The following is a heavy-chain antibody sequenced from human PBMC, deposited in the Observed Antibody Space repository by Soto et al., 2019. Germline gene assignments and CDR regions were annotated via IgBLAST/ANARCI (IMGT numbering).Heavy chain of an antibody. CDR3: ARDDVLCDGGRCYGVPVDV. J-gene: IGHJ6*03. V-gene: IGHV3-66*01. D-gene: IGHD2-15*01. CDR1: GVTVSSKY. CDR2: IQSGGPT. Sequence: GSLRLSCAASGVTVSSKYMSWVRQAPGKGLEWVSLIQSGGPTYYADSVKGRFTISRDTSENTVHLQMDSLRAEDTAVYYCARDDVLCDGGRCYGVPVDVWGKGTTVALSS.